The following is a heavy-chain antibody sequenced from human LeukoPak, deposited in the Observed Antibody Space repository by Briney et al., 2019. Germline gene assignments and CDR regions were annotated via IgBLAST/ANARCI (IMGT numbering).Heavy chain of an antibody. J-gene: IGHJ4*02. D-gene: IGHD2-21*02. V-gene: IGHV3-48*04. CDR1: GFTFSSYS. Sequence: PGGSLRLSCAASGFTFSSYSMNWVRQAPGKGLEWVSYISSSSSTIYYAGSVKGRFTISRDNAKNSLYLQMNSLRAEDTAVYYCARTTCGGDCHILDYWGQGILVTVSS. CDR3: ARTTCGGDCHILDY. CDR2: ISSSSSTI.